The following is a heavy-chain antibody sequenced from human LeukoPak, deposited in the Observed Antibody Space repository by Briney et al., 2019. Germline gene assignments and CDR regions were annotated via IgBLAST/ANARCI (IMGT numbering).Heavy chain of an antibody. D-gene: IGHD3-22*01. J-gene: IGHJ4*02. CDR1: GYTFTGYY. V-gene: IGHV1-2*02. CDR3: ATYTYYYDSSGEPDYYY. CDR2: INPNSGGT. Sequence: ASVKVSCKASGYTFTGYYMHWVRQAPGQGLEWMGWINPNSGGTNYAQKFQGRVTMTRDTSISTAYMELSSLRSEDTAVYYCATYTYYYDSSGEPDYYYWGQGTLVTVSS.